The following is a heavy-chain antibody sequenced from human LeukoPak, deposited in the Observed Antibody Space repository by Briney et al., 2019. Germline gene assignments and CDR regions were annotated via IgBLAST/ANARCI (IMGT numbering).Heavy chain of an antibody. D-gene: IGHD3-10*01. V-gene: IGHV3-30*03. Sequence: QSGGSLRLSCAASGFTFSSYGMHWVRQAPGKGLEWVALISYDGSNIQYADSVKGRFTISRDNSKNTLYLQMNSLTAEDTAVYYCARATGSGSYFTDCWGQGTLVTVSS. CDR2: ISYDGSNI. J-gene: IGHJ4*02. CDR1: GFTFSSYG. CDR3: ARATGSGSYFTDC.